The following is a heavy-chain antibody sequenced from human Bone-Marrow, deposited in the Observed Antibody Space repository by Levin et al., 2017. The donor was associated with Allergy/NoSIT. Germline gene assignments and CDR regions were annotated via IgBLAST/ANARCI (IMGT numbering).Heavy chain of an antibody. V-gene: IGHV4-34*01. CDR2: INHSGTT. J-gene: IGHJ4*02. D-gene: IGHD4-17*01. CDR3: AREGDSVTHFDH. Sequence: PSETLSLTCAVYGGSFNGYYWTWIRQPPGKGLEWIGEINHSGTTNYNPSLKSRVTMSIDTSKNQFSLKLNSVTAADTAVYYCAREGDSVTHFDHWGQGTLVTVSS. CDR1: GGSFNGYY.